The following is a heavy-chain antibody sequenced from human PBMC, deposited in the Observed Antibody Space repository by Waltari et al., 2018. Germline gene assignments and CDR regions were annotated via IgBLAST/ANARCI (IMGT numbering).Heavy chain of an antibody. J-gene: IGHJ4*02. Sequence: QVQLQQWGAGLLKPSETLSLTCAVYGGSFSGYYWRWTRQPPGKGLEWIGEINHSGSTNYNPSLKSRVTISVDTSKNQFSLKLSSVTAADTAVYYCARGRRGLVVVVAAAYYFDYWGQGTLVTVSS. CDR2: INHSGST. CDR1: GGSFSGYY. CDR3: ARGRRGLVVVVAAAYYFDY. V-gene: IGHV4-34*01. D-gene: IGHD2-15*01.